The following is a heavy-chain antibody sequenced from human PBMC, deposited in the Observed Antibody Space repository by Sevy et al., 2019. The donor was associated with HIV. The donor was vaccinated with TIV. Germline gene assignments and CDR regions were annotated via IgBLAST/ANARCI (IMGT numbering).Heavy chain of an antibody. D-gene: IGHD6-6*01. Sequence: GESLKISCKGSGYSFTSYWIGWVRQMPGKGLEWMGISCPGESDTRYSPPFQGQVTISADKSISTAYLQWGSLKASDTAMYYCARPSIAARPWYYMDVWGKGTTVTVSS. V-gene: IGHV5-51*01. J-gene: IGHJ6*03. CDR2: SCPGESDT. CDR1: GYSFTSYW. CDR3: ARPSIAARPWYYMDV.